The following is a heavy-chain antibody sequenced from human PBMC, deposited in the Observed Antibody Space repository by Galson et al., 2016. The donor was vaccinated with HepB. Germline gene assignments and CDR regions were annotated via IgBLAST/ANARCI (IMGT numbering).Heavy chain of an antibody. CDR1: GGSVSNGSYY. J-gene: IGHJ4*02. Sequence: ETLSLTCTDSGGSVSNGSYYWSWIRQPPGEGLESIGYIYNSGSTVYSPSLKSRLTISVDTSQNHFSLKLSPVTAADTAIYYCALYGSGSYSDTFDYWGQGTLVTVSA. CDR2: IYNSGST. V-gene: IGHV4-61*03. D-gene: IGHD3-10*01. CDR3: ALYGSGSYSDTFDY.